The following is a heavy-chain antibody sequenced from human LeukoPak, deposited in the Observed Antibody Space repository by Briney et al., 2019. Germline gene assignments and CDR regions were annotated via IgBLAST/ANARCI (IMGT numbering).Heavy chain of an antibody. D-gene: IGHD4-11*01. V-gene: IGHV1-46*01. J-gene: IGHJ4*02. CDR3: ARGISGGSTVTYFFDY. CDR1: GYTFTSYY. Sequence: ASVKVSCKASGYTFTSYYIHWMRQAPGQGLEWMGIINPGSGTTTYAQKFQGRVTMTRDTSTSTVYMELSSLRSEDTALYYCARGISGGSTVTYFFDYWGQGTLVTVSS. CDR2: INPGSGTT.